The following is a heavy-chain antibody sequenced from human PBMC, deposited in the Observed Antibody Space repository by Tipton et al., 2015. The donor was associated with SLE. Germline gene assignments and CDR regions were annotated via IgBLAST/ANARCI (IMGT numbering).Heavy chain of an antibody. J-gene: IGHJ4*02. CDR1: GGSFSGYY. CDR2: INHSGST. D-gene: IGHD3-22*01. V-gene: IGHV4-34*01. Sequence: TLSLTRAVYGGSFSGYYWSWIRQPPGKGLEWIGEINHSGSTNYNPSLKSRVTISVDTSKNQFSLKLSSVTAADTAVYYCARGGYYDSSGVPYFDYWGQGTLVTVSS. CDR3: ARGGYYDSSGVPYFDY.